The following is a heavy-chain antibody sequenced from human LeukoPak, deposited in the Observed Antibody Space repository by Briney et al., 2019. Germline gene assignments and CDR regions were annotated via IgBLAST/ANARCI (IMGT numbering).Heavy chain of an antibody. CDR1: GFTFSSYA. CDR2: INWNGGST. D-gene: IGHD6-13*01. Sequence: PGGSLRLSCAASGFTFSSYAMSWVRQAPGKGLEWVSGINWNGGSTGYADSVKGRFTISRDNAKNSLYLQMNSLRAEDTALYHCARVSHTEVAAVYFDYWGQGTLVTVSS. V-gene: IGHV3-20*01. CDR3: ARVSHTEVAAVYFDY. J-gene: IGHJ4*02.